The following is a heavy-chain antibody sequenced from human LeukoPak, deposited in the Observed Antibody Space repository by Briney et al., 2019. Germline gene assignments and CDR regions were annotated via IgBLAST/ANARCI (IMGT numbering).Heavy chain of an antibody. J-gene: IGHJ4*02. D-gene: IGHD2-15*01. Sequence: GASVKVSCKASGYTFTGYYMHWVRQAPGQGLEWMGWINPNSGGTNYAQKFQGRVTMTRDTSISTAYMELSRLRSDDTAVYYCARGDDIVVVVAALDYWGQGTLVTVSS. CDR3: ARGDDIVVVVAALDY. CDR2: INPNSGGT. V-gene: IGHV1-2*02. CDR1: GYTFTGYY.